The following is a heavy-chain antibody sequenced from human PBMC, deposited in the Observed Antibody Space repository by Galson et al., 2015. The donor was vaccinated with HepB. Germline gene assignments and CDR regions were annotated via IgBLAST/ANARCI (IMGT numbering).Heavy chain of an antibody. V-gene: IGHV3-66*02. CDR1: GFTVSSHY. Sequence: SLRLSCAASGFTVSSHYMNWVRQAPGKGLEWVSIIYSGGVTYYADSVKGRFTISRDHSKNTLYLQMNSLRTEDTAVYYCARDEYSLNPWNYYGMDVWGQGTTVTVSS. CDR2: IYSGGVT. J-gene: IGHJ6*02. CDR3: ARDEYSLNPWNYYGMDV. D-gene: IGHD4-11*01.